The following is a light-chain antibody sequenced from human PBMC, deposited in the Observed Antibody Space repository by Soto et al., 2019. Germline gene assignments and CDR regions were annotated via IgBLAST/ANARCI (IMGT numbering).Light chain of an antibody. Sequence: DIQMTQSPSSLSASLGDRVTITCRASQAISNYLAWYQQKPGKVPKLLIYAASTLQSGVPSRFSGSGSGTDFTLTISSLQPEDVATYYCQKYNSAPPNTFGGGTKVEIK. V-gene: IGKV1-27*01. CDR2: AAS. CDR1: QAISNY. CDR3: QKYNSAPPNT. J-gene: IGKJ4*01.